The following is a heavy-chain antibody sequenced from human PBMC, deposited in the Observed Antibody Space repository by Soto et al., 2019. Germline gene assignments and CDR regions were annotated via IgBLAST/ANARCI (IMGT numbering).Heavy chain of an antibody. CDR3: ARDLWGYCGTDCYPLDA. Sequence: QVQLQESGPGLVKPSETLSLTCTVSGGSISSYYWSWIRQPPGKGLEWIGYMYNTGSTVYNPSLKSRVTISVDTSKNQFSLKLNAVTAADTAVYYCARDLWGYCGTDCYPLDAWGQGTTVTVSS. CDR1: GGSISSYY. CDR2: MYNTGST. D-gene: IGHD2-21*02. V-gene: IGHV4-59*01. J-gene: IGHJ6*02.